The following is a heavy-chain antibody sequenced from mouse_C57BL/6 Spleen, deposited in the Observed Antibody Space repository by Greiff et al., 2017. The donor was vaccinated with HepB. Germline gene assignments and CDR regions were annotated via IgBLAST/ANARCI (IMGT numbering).Heavy chain of an antibody. Sequence: QVQLQQSGAELVMPGASVKLSCKASGYTFTSYWMHWVKQRPGQGLEWIGEIDPSDSYTNYNQKFKGKSTLTVDKSSSTAYMQLSSLTSEDSAVYYCAREGDYDYDGSAYWGQGTLVTVSA. CDR3: AREGDYDYDGSAY. D-gene: IGHD2-4*01. V-gene: IGHV1-69*01. J-gene: IGHJ3*01. CDR2: IDPSDSYT. CDR1: GYTFTSYW.